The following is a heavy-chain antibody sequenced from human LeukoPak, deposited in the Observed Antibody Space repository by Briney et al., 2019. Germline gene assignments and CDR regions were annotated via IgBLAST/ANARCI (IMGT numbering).Heavy chain of an antibody. CDR3: AREAHYYDSSGYGY. CDR1: GYTFTSYA. D-gene: IGHD3-22*01. Sequence: ASVRVSCKASGYTFTSYAINWVRQAPGQGLEWMAWMNPNSGNTGYAQKFQGRVTMTRNTSISTAYMELSSLRSEDTAVYYCAREAHYYDSSGYGYWGQGTLVTVSS. CDR2: MNPNSGNT. J-gene: IGHJ4*02. V-gene: IGHV1-8*01.